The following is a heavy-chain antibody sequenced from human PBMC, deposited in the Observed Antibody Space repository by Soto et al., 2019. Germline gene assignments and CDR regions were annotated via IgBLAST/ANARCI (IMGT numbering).Heavy chain of an antibody. D-gene: IGHD3-22*01. Sequence: QVQLVQSGAEVKKPGSSVKVSCKASGGTFSSYAISWVRQAPGQGLEWMGGIIPIFGTANYAKKFQGRVTITADESTSTAYMELSSLRSEDTAVYYCARAIYYYYSSGYYDAFDIWGQGTMVTVSS. CDR1: GGTFSSYA. CDR3: ARAIYYYYSSGYYDAFDI. V-gene: IGHV1-69*01. CDR2: IIPIFGTA. J-gene: IGHJ3*02.